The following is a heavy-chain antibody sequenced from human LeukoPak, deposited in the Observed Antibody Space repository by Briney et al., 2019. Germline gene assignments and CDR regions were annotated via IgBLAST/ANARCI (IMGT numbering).Heavy chain of an antibody. V-gene: IGHV3-53*01. J-gene: IGHJ4*02. CDR2: IYSGGST. CDR3: ANLRSGSYYFDY. CDR1: GFTVSSNY. Sequence: AGGSLRLSCAASGFTVSSNYMSWVRQAPGKGLEWVSVIYSGGSTYYADSVKGRFTISRDNSKNTLYLQMNSLRAEDTAVYYCANLRSGSYYFDYWGQGTLVTVSS. D-gene: IGHD1-26*01.